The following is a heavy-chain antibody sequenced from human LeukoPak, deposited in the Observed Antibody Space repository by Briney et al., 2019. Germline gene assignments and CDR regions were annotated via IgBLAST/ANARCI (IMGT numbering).Heavy chain of an antibody. Sequence: ASVKVSCKASGYTITSYDINWVRQATGQGLEWMGWMNPNSGNTGYAQKFQGRVTMTRNTSISTAYMELSSLRSEDTAVYYCASSWDSSSWYGYYYYGMDVWGQGTTVTVSS. J-gene: IGHJ6*02. D-gene: IGHD6-13*01. CDR2: MNPNSGNT. CDR3: ASSWDSSSWYGYYYYGMDV. CDR1: GYTITSYD. V-gene: IGHV1-8*01.